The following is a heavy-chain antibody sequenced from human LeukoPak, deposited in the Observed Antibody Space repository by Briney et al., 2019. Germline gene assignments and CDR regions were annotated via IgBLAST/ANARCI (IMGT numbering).Heavy chain of an antibody. V-gene: IGHV3-53*01. CDR2: IYSGGST. Sequence: GGSLRLSCAASGFTVSNNYMSWVRQAPGKGLEWVSVIYSGGSTYYADSVKGRFTISRDNTKNTLYLKMNSLRAEDTEVYYCARGYCTNGVCSKLDYGEPVGYYFDYWGKGTLVTVSS. J-gene: IGHJ4*02. CDR3: ARGYCTNGVCSKLDYGEPVGYYFDY. CDR1: GFTVSNNY. D-gene: IGHD2-8*01.